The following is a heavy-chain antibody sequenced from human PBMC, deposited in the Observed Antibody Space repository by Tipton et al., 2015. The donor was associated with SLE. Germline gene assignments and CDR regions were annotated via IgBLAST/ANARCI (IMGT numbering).Heavy chain of an antibody. V-gene: IGHV4-59*01. Sequence: LRLSCTVSGGSISSYYWSWIRQPPGKGLEWIGYIYYSGSTNYNPSLKSRVTISVYTSKNEFSLKLSSVTAADTAMYYCARVGCTGMATTPQCRFDLWGRGTLFSVSS. D-gene: IGHD5-24*01. J-gene: IGHJ2*01. CDR1: GGSISSYY. CDR3: ARVGCTGMATTPQCRFDL. CDR2: IYYSGST.